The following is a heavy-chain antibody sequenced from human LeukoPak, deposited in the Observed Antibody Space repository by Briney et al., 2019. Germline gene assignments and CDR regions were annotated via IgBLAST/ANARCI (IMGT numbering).Heavy chain of an antibody. CDR2: INHSGST. CDR1: GGSFSGYY. D-gene: IGHD3-22*01. V-gene: IGHV4-34*01. Sequence: ASETLSLTCAVHGGSFSGYYWSWIRQPPGKGLEWIGEINHSGSTNYNPSLKSRVTISVDTSKNQFSLKLSSVTAADTAVYYCARVETYYYDSSQDAFDIWGQGTMVTVSS. CDR3: ARVETYYYDSSQDAFDI. J-gene: IGHJ3*02.